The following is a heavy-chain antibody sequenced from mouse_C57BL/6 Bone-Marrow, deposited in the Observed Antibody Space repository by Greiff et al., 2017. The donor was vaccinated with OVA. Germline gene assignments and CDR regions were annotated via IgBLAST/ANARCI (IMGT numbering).Heavy chain of an antibody. Sequence: VQLQQSGAELVRPGTSVKVSCKASGYAFTNYLIEWVKQRPGQGLEWIGVINPGSGSTNYNEKFKSKATLTVDKSSSTAYMQLSSLTSEDSAVYYCARGGSTMVTRPFAYWGQVTLVTVSA. CDR2: INPGSGST. CDR3: ARGGSTMVTRPFAY. D-gene: IGHD2-2*01. CDR1: GYAFTNYL. V-gene: IGHV1-54*01. J-gene: IGHJ3*01.